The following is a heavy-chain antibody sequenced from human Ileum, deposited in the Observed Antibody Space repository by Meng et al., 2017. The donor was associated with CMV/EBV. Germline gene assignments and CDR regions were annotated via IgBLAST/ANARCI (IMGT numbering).Heavy chain of an antibody. Sequence: GESLKISCAASGFTFSSYWMHWVRQVPGKGLVWMSRINSDGSSTSYADSVKGRFTISRDNAKNTLYLQMNSLRAEDTAVYYCVRSCSSSGCYGYFDSWGQGTLVTVSS. D-gene: IGHD2-2*01. V-gene: IGHV3-74*01. J-gene: IGHJ4*02. CDR2: INSDGSST. CDR1: GFTFSSYW. CDR3: VRSCSSSGCYGYFDS.